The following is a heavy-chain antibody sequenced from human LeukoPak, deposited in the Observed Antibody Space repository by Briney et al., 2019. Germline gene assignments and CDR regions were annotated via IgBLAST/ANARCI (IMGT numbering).Heavy chain of an antibody. D-gene: IGHD3-10*01. CDR2: INDSGGST. Sequence: GGSLRLSCAPSGFTFSSYAMSWVRQAPGKGLEGVSVINDSGGSTYYAHSVRGGFTISKDNSKITMYLKINSLRDEDTAVYYCATSGFGSGSYYAAFDYWGQGTLVTVSS. J-gene: IGHJ4*02. V-gene: IGHV3-23*01. CDR3: ATSGFGSGSYYAAFDY. CDR1: GFTFSSYA.